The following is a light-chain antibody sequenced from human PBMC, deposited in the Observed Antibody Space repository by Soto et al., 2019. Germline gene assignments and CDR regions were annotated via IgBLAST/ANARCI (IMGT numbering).Light chain of an antibody. CDR1: QSVLYSPNNKNC. CDR2: WAS. Sequence: DIVMTQSPDSLAVSLGERATINCKSSQSVLYSPNNKNCLAWYQQKPGQPPELLIYWASTRESGVPDRFSGSGSGTDFTLTISSLQAEDVAVYYCQQYYGTPHTFGQGTKLEIK. J-gene: IGKJ2*01. CDR3: QQYYGTPHT. V-gene: IGKV4-1*01.